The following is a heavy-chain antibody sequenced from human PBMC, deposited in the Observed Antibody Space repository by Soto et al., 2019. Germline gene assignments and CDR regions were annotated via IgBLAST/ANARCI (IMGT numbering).Heavy chain of an antibody. CDR2: IIPIFGTA. J-gene: IGHJ4*02. Sequence: ASVKVSCKASGGTFSSYAISWVRQAPGQGLEWMGGIIPIFGTANYAQKFQGRVTITADESTSTAYMELSSLRSEDTAVYYCAREGNDILTVYYTYWGQGTLVTVSS. CDR3: AREGNDILTVYYTY. D-gene: IGHD3-9*01. V-gene: IGHV1-69*13. CDR1: GGTFSSYA.